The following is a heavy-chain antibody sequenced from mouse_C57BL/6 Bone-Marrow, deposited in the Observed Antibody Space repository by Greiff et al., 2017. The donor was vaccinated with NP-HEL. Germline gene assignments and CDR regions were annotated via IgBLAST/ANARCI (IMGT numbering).Heavy chain of an antibody. CDR3: TTYQGYFDY. J-gene: IGHJ2*01. D-gene: IGHD5-5*01. V-gene: IGHV14-4*01. CDR1: GFNIKDDY. Sequence: EVKLMESGAELVRPGASVKLSCTASGFNIKDDYMHWVKQRPEQGLEWIGWIDPENGDTEYASKFQGKATITADTSSNTAYLQLSSLTSEDTAVYYCTTYQGYFDYWGQGTTLTVSS. CDR2: IDPENGDT.